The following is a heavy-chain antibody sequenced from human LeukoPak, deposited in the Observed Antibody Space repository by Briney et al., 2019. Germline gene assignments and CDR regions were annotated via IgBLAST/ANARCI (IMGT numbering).Heavy chain of an antibody. Sequence: GESLKISCKGSGYSFTSYWIGWVRQMPGKGLEWMGIIYPGDSDTRYSPSFQGQVTISADKSISTAYLQWSSLKASDTAIYYCARHMTYYRGTSDAFDIWGQGTMVTVSS. CDR2: IYPGDSDT. CDR3: ARHMTYYRGTSDAFDI. J-gene: IGHJ3*02. CDR1: GYSFTSYW. V-gene: IGHV5-51*01. D-gene: IGHD3-10*01.